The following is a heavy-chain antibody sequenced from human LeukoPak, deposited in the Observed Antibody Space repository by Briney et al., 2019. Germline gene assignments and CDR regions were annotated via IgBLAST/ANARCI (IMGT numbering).Heavy chain of an antibody. D-gene: IGHD1-26*01. Sequence: QSGGSLRLSCAASGFTFSSYDMTWVRQAPGKGLDWVSAISGSGGGTCYADSVTGRFTISRDNSKNTLYLQLNSLRAEDTAVYYSARNDVVAATMSLAPEYWGHGALVTVCS. V-gene: IGHV3-23*01. CDR2: ISGSGGGT. CDR3: ARNDVVAATMSLAPEY. CDR1: GFTFSSYD. J-gene: IGHJ4*01.